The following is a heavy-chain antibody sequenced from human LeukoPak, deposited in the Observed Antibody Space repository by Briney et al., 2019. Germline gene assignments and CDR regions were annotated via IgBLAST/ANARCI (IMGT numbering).Heavy chain of an antibody. V-gene: IGHV1-69*13. CDR1: GYTFTGYY. Sequence: GASVKVSCKASGYTFTGYYMHWVRQAPGQGLEWMGGIIPIFGTANYAQKFQGRVTITADESTSTAYMELSSLRSEDTAVYYCARGSGYCSGGSCFYPMFDPWGQGTLVTVSS. CDR3: ARGSGYCSGGSCFYPMFDP. J-gene: IGHJ5*02. CDR2: IIPIFGTA. D-gene: IGHD2-15*01.